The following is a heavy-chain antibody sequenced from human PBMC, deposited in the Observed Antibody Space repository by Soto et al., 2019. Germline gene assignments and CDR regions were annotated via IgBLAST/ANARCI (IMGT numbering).Heavy chain of an antibody. CDR1: GDSISSHY. V-gene: IGHV4-59*08. D-gene: IGHD1-26*01. J-gene: IGHJ4*02. Sequence: TSETLSLTCTVSGDSISSHYWSWVRQPPGKGLECIGYVHYSGITIYNPSLNSRVTISLDTSKNQFSLKLTSVTAADTAVYYCARLPNSGINPPFDYWGQGTLVTVSS. CDR2: VHYSGIT. CDR3: ARLPNSGINPPFDY.